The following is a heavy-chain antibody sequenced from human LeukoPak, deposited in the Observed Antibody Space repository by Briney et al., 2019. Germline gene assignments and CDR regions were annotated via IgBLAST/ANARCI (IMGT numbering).Heavy chain of an antibody. V-gene: IGHV3-23*01. CDR1: GVTFSNYW. Sequence: GGSLRLSCAASGVTFSNYWMTWVRQAPGKGLEWVSAISGSGGSTYYADSVKGRFTISRDNSKNTLYLQMNSLRAEDTAVYYCAKGRERSSDLYYFDYWGQGTLVTVSS. CDR2: ISGSGGST. CDR3: AKGRERSSDLYYFDY. D-gene: IGHD6-13*01. J-gene: IGHJ4*02.